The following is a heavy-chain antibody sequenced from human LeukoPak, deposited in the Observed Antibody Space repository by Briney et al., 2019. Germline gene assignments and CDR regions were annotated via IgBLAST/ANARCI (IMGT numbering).Heavy chain of an antibody. CDR1: GDTFSSYY. V-gene: IGHV1-46*01. D-gene: IGHD2-15*01. Sequence: ASVKVSCKASGDTFSSYYMHWVRQAPGQGLEWMGIINPSGGSISYAQKFQGRVTMTRDMSTSTVYMELSSLRSEDTAVYYCARSVVAAGEAYWGQGTLVTVSS. CDR2: INPSGGSI. J-gene: IGHJ4*02. CDR3: ARSVVAAGEAY.